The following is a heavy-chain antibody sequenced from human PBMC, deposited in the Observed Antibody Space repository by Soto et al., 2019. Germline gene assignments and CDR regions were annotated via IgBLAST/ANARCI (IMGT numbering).Heavy chain of an antibody. CDR3: ARGRGYSDGVDY. D-gene: IGHD2-15*01. V-gene: IGHV1-8*02. Sequence: GASVKVSCKASGYTFTSFDINWVRQATGQGLEWMGWMNPNSGSTGSAQKFQGRVAMTRDTSISTAYIELSSLRSDDAAVYYCARGRGYSDGVDYWGQGTLVTVSS. CDR2: MNPNSGST. J-gene: IGHJ4*02. CDR1: GYTFTSFD.